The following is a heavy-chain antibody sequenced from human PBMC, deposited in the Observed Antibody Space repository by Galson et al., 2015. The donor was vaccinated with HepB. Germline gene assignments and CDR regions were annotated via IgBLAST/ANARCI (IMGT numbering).Heavy chain of an antibody. D-gene: IGHD2-15*01. V-gene: IGHV1-18*04. CDR3: ARDITAATRRPDAFDI. CDR1: GYTFTSYG. CDR2: ISAYNGNT. Sequence: SVKVSCKASGYTFTSYGISWVRQAPGQGLEWMGWISAYNGNTNYAQKLQGRVTMTTDTSTSTAYMELRSLRSDDTAVYYCARDITAATRRPDAFDIWGQGTMVTVSS. J-gene: IGHJ3*02.